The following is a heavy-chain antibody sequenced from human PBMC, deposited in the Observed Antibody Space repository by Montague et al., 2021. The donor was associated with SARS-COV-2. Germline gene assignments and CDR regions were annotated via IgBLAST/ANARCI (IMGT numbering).Heavy chain of an antibody. CDR2: IDWDDDT. Sequence: PALVKPTQTLTLTCTFSGFLVSTSGLCASWIRQPPGKALEWLALIDWDDDTYCSTSLKTRLAISKDTSKNQVVLTMTDMDPVDTGTYYCARIPEYSSGGGPDWYFDLWGRGTLVTVSS. J-gene: IGHJ2*01. CDR1: GFLVSTSGLC. D-gene: IGHD6-19*01. CDR3: ARIPEYSSGGGPDWYFDL. V-gene: IGHV2-70*01.